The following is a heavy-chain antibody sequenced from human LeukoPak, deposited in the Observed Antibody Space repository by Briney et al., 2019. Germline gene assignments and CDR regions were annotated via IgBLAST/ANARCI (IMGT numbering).Heavy chain of an antibody. V-gene: IGHV3-30-3*01. Sequence: PGGSLRLSCAASGFTFSSYAIHWVRPAPGKGLEWVAVISYDGSNKYYADSVKGRFTISRDNSKNTLYLQMNSLRAEDTAVYYCARDGVLYAFDIWGQGTMVTVSS. CDR3: ARDGVLYAFDI. J-gene: IGHJ3*02. CDR1: GFTFSSYA. CDR2: ISYDGSNK. D-gene: IGHD3-10*01.